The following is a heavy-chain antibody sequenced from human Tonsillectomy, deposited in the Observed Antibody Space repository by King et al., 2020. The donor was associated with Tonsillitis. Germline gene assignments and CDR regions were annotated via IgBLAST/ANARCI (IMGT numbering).Heavy chain of an antibody. Sequence: VQLQESGPGQVKPSQTLSLTCTVSGGSISSIDYYWSWIRQPPGKGLEWIGYIYYSGNTFYNPSLKSRVTMSVDTSKNQFSLKLSSVTAADTAVYYCARESTTFCGGDCYSGPLDYWGQGTLVTVSS. CDR2: IYYSGNT. CDR1: GGSISSIDYY. D-gene: IGHD2-21*02. J-gene: IGHJ4*02. CDR3: ARESTTFCGGDCYSGPLDY. V-gene: IGHV4-30-4*01.